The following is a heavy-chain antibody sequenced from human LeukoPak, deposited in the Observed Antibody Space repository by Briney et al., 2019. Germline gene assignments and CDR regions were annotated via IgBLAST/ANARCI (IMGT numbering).Heavy chain of an antibody. Sequence: GSLRLSCAASGFTFSSYAMSWVRQAPGKGLEWVSAISGSGGSTYYADSVKGRFTISRDNSKNTLYLQMNSLRAEDTAVYYCAKDNSIFGVVIPFDYWGQGTLVTDSS. D-gene: IGHD3-3*01. CDR1: GFTFSSYA. V-gene: IGHV3-23*01. J-gene: IGHJ4*02. CDR2: ISGSGGST. CDR3: AKDNSIFGVVIPFDY.